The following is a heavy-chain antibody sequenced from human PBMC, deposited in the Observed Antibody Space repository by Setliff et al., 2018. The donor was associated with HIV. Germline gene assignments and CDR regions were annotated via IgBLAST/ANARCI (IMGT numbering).Heavy chain of an antibody. J-gene: IGHJ3*02. V-gene: IGHV1-69*05. CDR2: IIPIFGTA. D-gene: IGHD3-22*01. CDR1: GGTFSSYA. Sequence: SVKVSCKASGGTFSSYAISWVRQTPGQGLEWMGGIIPIFGTANYAQKFQGRVTITTDESTSTAYMELSSLRSEDTAVYYCARDTNYYDSSGYYLGAFDIWGQGTMVT. CDR3: ARDTNYYDSSGYYLGAFDI.